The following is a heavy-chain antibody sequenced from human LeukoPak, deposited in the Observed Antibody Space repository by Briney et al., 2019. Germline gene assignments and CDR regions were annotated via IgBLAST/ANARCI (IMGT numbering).Heavy chain of an antibody. CDR3: ARANRGFDWLPHYFDY. CDR1: GGSISSSSYY. D-gene: IGHD3-9*01. Sequence: GSLRLSCAASGGSISSSSYYWGWIRQPPGKGLEWIGSIYYSGSTYYNPSLKSRVTISVDTSKNQFSLKLSSVTAADTAVYYCARANRGFDWLPHYFDYWGQGTLVTVSS. V-gene: IGHV4-39*01. CDR2: IYYSGST. J-gene: IGHJ4*02.